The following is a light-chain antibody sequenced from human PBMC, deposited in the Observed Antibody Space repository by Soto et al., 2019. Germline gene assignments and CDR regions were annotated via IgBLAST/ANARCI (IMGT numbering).Light chain of an antibody. J-gene: IGKJ2*01. V-gene: IGKV3-15*01. Sequence: EIVMTQSPATLSVSPGERVTLSCRASQSVSSNLAWYQQKPGQAPRLPIYGASTRATGIPARFSGSGSGTEFTLTISSLQSEDFAVYYCQQYHNWPPFTFGQGTKLEIK. CDR3: QQYHNWPPFT. CDR1: QSVSSN. CDR2: GAS.